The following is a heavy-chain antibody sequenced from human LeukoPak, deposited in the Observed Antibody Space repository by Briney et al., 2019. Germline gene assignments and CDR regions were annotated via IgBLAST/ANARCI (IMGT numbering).Heavy chain of an antibody. CDR3: AREAVSFVAVANDGYFDF. D-gene: IGHD6-19*01. CDR2: VSAYRGYT. Sequence: ASVRVSCKTSGYVFNSFGITWLRQAPGQGLEWMGWVSAYRGYTSHAQKFQDRVIMTTDTSTTTAYMELRNLKSDDTAVYYCAREAVSFVAVANDGYFDFWGQGSLVIVSS. CDR1: GYVFNSFG. J-gene: IGHJ4*02. V-gene: IGHV1-18*01.